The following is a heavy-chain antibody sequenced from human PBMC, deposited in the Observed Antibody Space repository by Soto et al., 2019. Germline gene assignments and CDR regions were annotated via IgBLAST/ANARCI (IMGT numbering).Heavy chain of an antibody. J-gene: IGHJ4*02. Sequence: QVQLQQWGAGLLKPSETLSLTCAVYGGSFSGYYWSWIRQPPGKGLEWIGEINHSGSTNYNPSLKSRVTISVDTSKNQFSLKLSSVTAADTAVYYCVRGAPDYYDFWSGYYHWGQGTLVTVSS. CDR1: GGSFSGYY. CDR3: VRGAPDYYDFWSGYYH. D-gene: IGHD3-3*01. V-gene: IGHV4-34*01. CDR2: INHSGST.